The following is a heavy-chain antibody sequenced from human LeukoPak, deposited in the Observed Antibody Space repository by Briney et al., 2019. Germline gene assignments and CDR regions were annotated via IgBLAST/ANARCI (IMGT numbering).Heavy chain of an antibody. V-gene: IGHV1-69*04. CDR2: IIPILGIA. CDR1: GGTFSSYT. CDR3: ARDYGGNARFDP. D-gene: IGHD4-23*01. J-gene: IGHJ5*02. Sequence: ASVKVSCKAPGGTFSSYTISWVRQAPGQGLEWMGRIIPILGIANYAQKFQGRVTITADKSTSTAYMELSSLRSEDTAVYYCARDYGGNARFDPWGQGTLVTVSS.